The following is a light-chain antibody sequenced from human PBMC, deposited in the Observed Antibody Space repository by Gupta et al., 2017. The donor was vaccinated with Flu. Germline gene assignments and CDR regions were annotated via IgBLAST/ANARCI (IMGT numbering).Light chain of an antibody. J-gene: IGLJ2*01. V-gene: IGLV2-14*03. CDR3: SSYTGSSTPVV. CDR2: DVS. Sequence: SRYVRNYNHVSWYQHHTGKAPKLMIYDVSHRPSGVSNRFSGSKSGSTASLTISGLQAEDEADYYCSSYTGSSTPVVFGGGTKLTVL. CDR1: SRYVRNYNH.